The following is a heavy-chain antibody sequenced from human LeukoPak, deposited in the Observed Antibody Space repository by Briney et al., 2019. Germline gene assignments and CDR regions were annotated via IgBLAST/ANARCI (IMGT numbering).Heavy chain of an antibody. CDR2: IGSVTTYI. CDR1: GFTFSDYT. V-gene: IGHV3-21*01. Sequence: GGSLRLSCAASGFTFSDYTMNWVRQAPGKGLEWVSSIGSVTTYIYYADSVKGRFTISRDNAKNTLYLQMNSLRAEDTAVYYCARERDRGITSPYFDSWGQGTLVPVSS. J-gene: IGHJ4*02. D-gene: IGHD3-16*01. CDR3: ARERDRGITSPYFDS.